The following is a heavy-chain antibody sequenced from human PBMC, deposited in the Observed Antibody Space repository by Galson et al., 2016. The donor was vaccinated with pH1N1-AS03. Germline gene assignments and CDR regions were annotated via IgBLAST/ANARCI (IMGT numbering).Heavy chain of an antibody. CDR1: GFTFSTLW. CDR2: IKQDGSEK. V-gene: IGHV3-7*03. D-gene: IGHD2-2*01. Sequence: SLRLSCAASGFTFSTLWMTWVRQAPGKGLEWVANIKQDGSEKYYVDSVKGRFTISRDNAKNSLYLQMNSLRAADTAVYYCARDSGYCRSTSCRGDAFDIWGQGTMVTVSS. CDR3: ARDSGYCRSTSCRGDAFDI. J-gene: IGHJ3*02.